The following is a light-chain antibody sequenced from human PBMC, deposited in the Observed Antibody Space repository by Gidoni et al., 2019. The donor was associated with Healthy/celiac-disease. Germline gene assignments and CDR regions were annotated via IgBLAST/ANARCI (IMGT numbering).Light chain of an antibody. J-gene: IGKJ4*01. V-gene: IGKV1-9*01. CDR2: AAS. CDR3: QQLNSYPLT. CDR1: QGISSY. Sequence: DIQLTQSPSFLSASVGDRVTITCRASQGISSYLAWYQQKPGKAPKLLIYAASTLQSGVPSRFSGSGSGTEFTLTISSLQPEDFATYYCQQLNSYPLTFXGXTKVXIK.